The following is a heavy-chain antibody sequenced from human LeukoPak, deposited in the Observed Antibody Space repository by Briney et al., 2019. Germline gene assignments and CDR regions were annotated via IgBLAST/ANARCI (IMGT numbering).Heavy chain of an antibody. CDR3: ARHEASIYYYDSSGYRSWCDP. CDR2: IYYSGST. CDR1: GGSISSSSYY. V-gene: IGHV4-39*01. J-gene: IGHJ5*02. D-gene: IGHD3-22*01. Sequence: SETLSLTCTVSGGSISSSSYYWGWIRQPPGQGLEWIGSIYYSGSTYYNPSLKSRVTISVDTSQNQFSLRLSSVTAADTAVYYCARHEASIYYYDSSGYRSWCDPWGQGTLVTVSS.